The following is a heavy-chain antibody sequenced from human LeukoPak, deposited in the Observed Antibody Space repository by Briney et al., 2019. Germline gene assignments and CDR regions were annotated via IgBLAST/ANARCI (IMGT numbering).Heavy chain of an antibody. D-gene: IGHD2-2*01. V-gene: IGHV1-2*02. J-gene: IGHJ4*02. CDR2: INPNSGGT. CDR3: ASGTFVEFSSTYFPPNFDY. Sequence: ASVKVSCKASGYTFTGFYIHWVRQAPGQGLEWMGWINPNSGGTNYAQNFQGRVTMTRDTSISTAYMDLSRLRSDDTAVYYCASGTFVEFSSTYFPPNFDYWGQGTLVTVSS. CDR1: GYTFTGFY.